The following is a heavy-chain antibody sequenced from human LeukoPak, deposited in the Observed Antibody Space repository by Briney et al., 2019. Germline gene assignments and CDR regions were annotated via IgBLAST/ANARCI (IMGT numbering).Heavy chain of an antibody. CDR2: INHSGST. V-gene: IGHV4-34*01. D-gene: IGHD6-19*01. CDR3: ARSSVAGTY. Sequence: SETLSLTCAVYGGSFSGYYWSWIRQPPGKGLEWIGEINHSGSTNYNPFLKSRVTISVDTSKNQFSLKLSSVTAADTAVYYCARSSVAGTYWGQGTLVTVSS. J-gene: IGHJ4*02. CDR1: GGSFSGYY.